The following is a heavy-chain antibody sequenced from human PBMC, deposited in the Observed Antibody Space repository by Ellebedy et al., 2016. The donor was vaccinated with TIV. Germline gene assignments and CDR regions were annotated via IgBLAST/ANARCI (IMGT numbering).Heavy chain of an antibody. CDR3: ATDGSYGDYLSPAHAFGI. CDR1: GFSFSSYW. J-gene: IGHJ3*02. D-gene: IGHD4-17*01. CDR2: MRQDGGDK. Sequence: GESLKISCVGSGFSFSSYWMSWVRQAPGKGLEWVANMRQDGGDKYYVDSVKGRFTISRDNAKNSLYLQMNSLRVEDTAIYYCATDGSYGDYLSPAHAFGIWGQGTMVTVSS. V-gene: IGHV3-7*01.